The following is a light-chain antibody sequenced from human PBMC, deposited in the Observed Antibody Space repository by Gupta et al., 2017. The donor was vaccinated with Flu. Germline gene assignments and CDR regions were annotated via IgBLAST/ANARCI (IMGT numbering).Light chain of an antibody. CDR3: QQYDNLPPLT. CDR1: QDISNY. J-gene: IGKJ4*01. V-gene: IGKV1-33*01. CDR2: DAS. Sequence: SALAASGGDRVTITCQASQDISNYLNWYQQKPGKAPKLLIYDASNLETGVPSRFSGSGSGTDFTFTISSLQPEDIATYYCQQYDNLPPLTFGGGTKVEIK.